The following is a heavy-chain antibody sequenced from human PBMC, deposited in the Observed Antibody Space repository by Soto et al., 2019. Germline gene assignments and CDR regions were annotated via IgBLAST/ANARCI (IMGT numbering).Heavy chain of an antibody. CDR2: MNPNSGNT. D-gene: IGHD5-18*01. Sequence: GASVKVSCKASGYTFTSYDINWVRQATGQGLEWMGWMNPNSGNTGYAQKFQGRVTMTRNTSISTAYMELSSLRSEDTAVYYCATSVDTAMVKDYWGQGTLVTVSS. V-gene: IGHV1-8*01. J-gene: IGHJ4*02. CDR1: GYTFTSYD. CDR3: ATSVDTAMVKDY.